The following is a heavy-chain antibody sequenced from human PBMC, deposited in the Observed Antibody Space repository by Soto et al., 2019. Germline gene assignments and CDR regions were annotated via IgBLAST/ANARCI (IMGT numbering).Heavy chain of an antibody. D-gene: IGHD6-6*01. CDR1: GYSFTSYW. V-gene: IGHV5-10-1*01. Sequence: GESLKISCKGSGYSFTSYWISWVRQMPGKGLEWMGRIDPSDSYTNYSPSFQGHVTISADKHISTAYLQWSSLKASDTAMYYCARRSSSSLYYYYGMDVWGQGTKVTVS. CDR3: ARRSSSSLYYYYGMDV. CDR2: IDPSDSYT. J-gene: IGHJ6*02.